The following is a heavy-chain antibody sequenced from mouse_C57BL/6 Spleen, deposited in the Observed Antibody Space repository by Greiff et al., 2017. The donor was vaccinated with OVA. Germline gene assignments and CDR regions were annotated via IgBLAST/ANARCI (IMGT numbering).Heavy chain of an antibody. CDR2: IWSGGSP. J-gene: IGHJ4*01. Sequence: QVQLQQSGPGLVQPSQSLSITCTVSGFSLTSYGVHWVRQSPGKGLEWLGVIWSGGSPDYNAAFISSLSISKDNSKSQVFFKMTSLQADDTAIYYCACIYYDYDRRVAMDYWGQGTSVTVSS. CDR1: GFSLTSYG. CDR3: ACIYYDYDRRVAMDY. V-gene: IGHV2-2*01. D-gene: IGHD2-4*01.